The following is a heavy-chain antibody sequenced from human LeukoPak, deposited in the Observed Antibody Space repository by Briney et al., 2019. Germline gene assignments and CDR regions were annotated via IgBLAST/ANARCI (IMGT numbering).Heavy chain of an antibody. CDR1: GFTFSSYE. V-gene: IGHV3-48*03. J-gene: IGHJ4*02. D-gene: IGHD2-2*01. CDR3: WRKRSSRPTYFDY. Sequence: GGSLRLSCAASGFTFSSYEMNWVRQAPGKGLEWVSYISSNGSTTYYADSVKGRFTISRDNAKNSLYLQMNSLRAEDTAVYYCWRKRSSRPTYFDYWGQGTLVTVSS. CDR2: ISSNGSTT.